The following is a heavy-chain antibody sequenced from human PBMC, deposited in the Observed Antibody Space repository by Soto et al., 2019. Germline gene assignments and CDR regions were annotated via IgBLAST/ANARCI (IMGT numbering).Heavy chain of an antibody. D-gene: IGHD1-7*01. CDR1: GYSFTSYW. Sequence: GESLKISCKGSGYSFTSYWIGWVRQMPGKGLEWMGIIYPGDSDTRDSPSFQGQVTISADKSISTAYLQWSSLKASDTAMYYCARHRMPRVNYKFGMDVWGQGTTVTVSS. CDR2: IYPGDSDT. CDR3: ARHRMPRVNYKFGMDV. V-gene: IGHV5-51*01. J-gene: IGHJ6*02.